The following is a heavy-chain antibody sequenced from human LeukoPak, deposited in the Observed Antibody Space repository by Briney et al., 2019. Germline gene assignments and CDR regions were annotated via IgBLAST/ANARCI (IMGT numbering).Heavy chain of an antibody. CDR1: GFTFSSYW. J-gene: IGHJ6*02. V-gene: IGHV3-7*01. D-gene: IGHD5-24*01. Sequence: GGSLRLSCAPSGFTFSSYWMNWVRQAPGEGLEWVANINQDESEKYYVDSVKGRFTISRDNAKNSPSLQMNSLRAEDTAVYYCVRDQKWLQTYYYHGMDVWGQGTTVTVSS. CDR2: INQDESEK. CDR3: VRDQKWLQTYYYHGMDV.